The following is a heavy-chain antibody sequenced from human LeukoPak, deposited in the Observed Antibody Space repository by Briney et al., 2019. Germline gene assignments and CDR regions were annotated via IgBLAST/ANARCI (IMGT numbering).Heavy chain of an antibody. CDR2: ISGSGDST. J-gene: IGHJ4*02. V-gene: IGHV3-23*01. Sequence: PGGSLRLSCAASGFTFSSYAMSWVRQAPGKGLEWVSSISGSGDSTYYVDSVKGRLTISRDNSKNTLYLQMNSLRSEDTAVYYCARGGRIYDSSGIRGGYWGQGTLVTVSS. CDR3: ARGGRIYDSSGIRGGY. D-gene: IGHD3-22*01. CDR1: GFTFSSYA.